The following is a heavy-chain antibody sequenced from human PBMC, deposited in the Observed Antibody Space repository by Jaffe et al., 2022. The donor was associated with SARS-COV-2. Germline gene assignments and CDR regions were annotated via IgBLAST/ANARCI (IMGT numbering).Heavy chain of an antibody. Sequence: EVQLLESGGGLVQPGGSLRLSCAASGFTFSSYAMSWVRQAPGKGLEWVSAISGSGGSTYYADSVKGRFTISRDNSKNTLYLQMNSLRAEDTAVYYCAKDGLRGIVVVTAIGLFDYWGQGTLVTVSS. D-gene: IGHD2-21*02. CDR3: AKDGLRGIVVVTAIGLFDY. J-gene: IGHJ4*02. CDR2: ISGSGGST. V-gene: IGHV3-23*01. CDR1: GFTFSSYA.